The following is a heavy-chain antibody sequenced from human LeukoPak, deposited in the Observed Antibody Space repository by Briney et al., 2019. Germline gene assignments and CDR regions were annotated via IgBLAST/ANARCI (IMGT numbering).Heavy chain of an antibody. CDR2: IKQDGIEK. Sequence: PGGSLRLSWEAPGLTLSNHWMIWVRQAPGKGLECVANIKQDGIEKYYLDSVKGRFTISRDNAKNSLYLQMDTLRVEDTAVYYCTRDDIVAHHWGQGTLVTVSS. CDR3: TRDDIVAHH. D-gene: IGHD2-15*01. CDR1: GLTLSNHW. J-gene: IGHJ1*01. V-gene: IGHV3-7*03.